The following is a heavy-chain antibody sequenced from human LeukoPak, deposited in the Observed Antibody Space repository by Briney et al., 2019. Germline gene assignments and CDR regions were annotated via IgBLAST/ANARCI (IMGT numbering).Heavy chain of an antibody. V-gene: IGHV3-30-3*01. J-gene: IGHJ3*02. CDR3: ARDYAGLGAFDI. D-gene: IGHD3-10*01. Sequence: PGRSLRLSCAASGFTLSSYAMHWVRQAPGKGLEWVAFISFDGSNKYYADSVKGRFTISRDNSKNTLYLQMNSLRAEDTAVYYCARDYAGLGAFDIWGQGTMVTVSS. CDR2: ISFDGSNK. CDR1: GFTLSSYA.